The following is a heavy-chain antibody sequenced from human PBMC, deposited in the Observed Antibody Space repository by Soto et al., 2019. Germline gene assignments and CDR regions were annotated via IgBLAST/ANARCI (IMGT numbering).Heavy chain of an antibody. CDR2: INPSGGST. V-gene: IGHV1-46*01. CDR1: GYTFTSYY. J-gene: IGHJ6*02. D-gene: IGHD3-10*01. Sequence: ASVKVSCKASGYTFTSYYMHWVRQAPGQGLEWMGIINPSGGSTSYAQKFQGRVTMTRDTSTSTVYMELSSLRPEDTAVYYCARDHLRMGWFGEFRRKNYYYYGMDVWGQGTTVTVSS. CDR3: ARDHLRMGWFGEFRRKNYYYYGMDV.